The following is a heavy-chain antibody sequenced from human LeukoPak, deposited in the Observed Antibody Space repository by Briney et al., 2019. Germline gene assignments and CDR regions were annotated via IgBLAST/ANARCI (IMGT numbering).Heavy chain of an antibody. CDR1: GYTFTGYY. V-gene: IGHV1-2*02. Sequence: AASVKVSCKASGYTFTGYYMHWVRQAPGQGLEWMGCINPNSGGTNYAQKFQGRVAMTRDTSISTACMELSRLRSDDTAVYYCARDLGYSSSEYYFDYWGQGTLVTVSS. J-gene: IGHJ4*02. CDR2: INPNSGGT. CDR3: ARDLGYSSSEYYFDY. D-gene: IGHD6-6*01.